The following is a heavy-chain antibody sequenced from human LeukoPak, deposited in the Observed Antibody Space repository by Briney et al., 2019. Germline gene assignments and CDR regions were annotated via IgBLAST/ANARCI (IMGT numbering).Heavy chain of an antibody. CDR2: IYHSGST. CDR3: ARVGCSGGSCYSDFDY. V-gene: IGHV4-4*02. J-gene: IGHJ4*02. D-gene: IGHD2-15*01. CDR1: GGSISSSNW. Sequence: SETLSLTCAVSGGSISSSNWWSWVRPPPGKGLEWIGEIYHSGSTNYNPSLKSRVTISVDKSKNQFSLKLSSVTAADTAVYYCARVGCSGGSCYSDFDYWGQGTLVTVSS.